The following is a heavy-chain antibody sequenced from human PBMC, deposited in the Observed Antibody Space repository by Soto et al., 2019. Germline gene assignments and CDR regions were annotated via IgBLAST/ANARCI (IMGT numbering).Heavy chain of an antibody. V-gene: IGHV1-69*13. Sequence: GASVKVSCKASGGTFSSYAISWVRQAPGQGLEWMGGIIPIFGTANYAQKFQGRVTITADESTSTAYMELSSLRSEDTAVYYCARTRQEYCGGDCYSDYFDYWGQGTLVTVSS. J-gene: IGHJ4*02. CDR2: IIPIFGTA. D-gene: IGHD2-21*02. CDR3: ARTRQEYCGGDCYSDYFDY. CDR1: GGTFSSYA.